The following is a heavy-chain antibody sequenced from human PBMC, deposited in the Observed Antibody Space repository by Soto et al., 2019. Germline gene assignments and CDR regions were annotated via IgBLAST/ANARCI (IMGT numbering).Heavy chain of an antibody. D-gene: IGHD1-7*01. V-gene: IGHV4-34*01. J-gene: IGHJ4*02. CDR2: INHSGST. Sequence: SETLSLTGAVHGGSFSGYHWSWIRQPPGKGLEWIGEINHSGSTNYNPSLKSRVTISVDTSKNQFSLKLSSVTAADTAVYYCARKGLPETNYYFDYWGQGTLVTVSS. CDR3: ARKGLPETNYYFDY. CDR1: GGSFSGYH.